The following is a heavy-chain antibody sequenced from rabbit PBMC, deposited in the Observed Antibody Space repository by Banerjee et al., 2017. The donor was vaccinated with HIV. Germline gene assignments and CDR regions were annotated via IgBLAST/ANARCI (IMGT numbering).Heavy chain of an antibody. CDR1: GFSLSSSYY. CDR3: ASAYAGYVGDGYALNL. V-gene: IGHV1S40*01. D-gene: IGHD6-1*01. CDR2: IYAGYSGST. J-gene: IGHJ4*01. Sequence: QSLEESGGDLVKPGASLTLTCTASGFSLSSSYYMCWVRQAPGKGLEWIACIYAGYSGSTYYASWAKGRFTISKTSSTTVTLQMTSLTAADTATYFCASAYAGYVGDGYALNLWGPGTLVTVS.